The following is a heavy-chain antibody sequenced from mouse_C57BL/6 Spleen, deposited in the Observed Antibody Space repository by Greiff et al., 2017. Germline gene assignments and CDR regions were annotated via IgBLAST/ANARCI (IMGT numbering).Heavy chain of an antibody. V-gene: IGHV14-2*01. CDR2: IDPEDGET. CDR3: AMLKGYYAMDY. J-gene: IGHJ4*01. Sequence: EVKLMESGAELVKPGASVKLSCTASGFNIKDSYLHWVKQRTEQGLEWIGRIDPEDGETKYAPKFQGKATITADTSSNTAYLQLSSLTSEDTAVYYCAMLKGYYAMDYWGQGTSVTVSS. CDR1: GFNIKDSY.